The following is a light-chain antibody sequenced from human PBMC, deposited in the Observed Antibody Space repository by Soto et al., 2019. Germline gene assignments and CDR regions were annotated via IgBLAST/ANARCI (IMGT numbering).Light chain of an antibody. CDR3: QQYNANPLT. V-gene: IGKV1-5*03. CDR1: QSISSW. CDR2: KAS. J-gene: IGKJ4*01. Sequence: DIQMTQSPSTLSASVGDRVAITCRASQSISSWLAWYQQKPGKAPKLLIYKASTLESGVPSRFSGGGSGTEFTLTISSLQPEDFATYYCQQYNANPLTFGGGTKVEIK.